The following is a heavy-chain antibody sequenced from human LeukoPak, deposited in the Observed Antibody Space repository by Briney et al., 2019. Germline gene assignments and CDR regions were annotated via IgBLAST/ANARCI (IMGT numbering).Heavy chain of an antibody. CDR1: GFTFNNYW. J-gene: IGHJ6*02. V-gene: IGHV3-74*01. CDR2: INTDGSRA. Sequence: GGSLRLSCAASGFTFNNYWLHWVRQAPGKGLVWVSRINTDGSRASYADSVKGRFTISRDNAKNTLYLQMNSLRAEETAVYYCARERSGMDVWGQGTTVTVSS. CDR3: ARERSGMDV.